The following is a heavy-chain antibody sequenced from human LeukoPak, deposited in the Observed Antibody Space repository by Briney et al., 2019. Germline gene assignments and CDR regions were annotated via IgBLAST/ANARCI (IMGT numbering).Heavy chain of an antibody. CDR2: IKQDGSAK. D-gene: IGHD2-15*01. CDR1: GFIFSDYG. CDR3: ARDNGWSADF. Sequence: GGFLRLSCAASGFIFSDYGMYWVRQAPGKGPEWVANIKQDGSAKPYVDSVKGRFTISRDNAKNSLFLQMNSLRVEDTAVYYCARDNGWSADFWGQGTLVTVSS. J-gene: IGHJ4*02. V-gene: IGHV3-7*03.